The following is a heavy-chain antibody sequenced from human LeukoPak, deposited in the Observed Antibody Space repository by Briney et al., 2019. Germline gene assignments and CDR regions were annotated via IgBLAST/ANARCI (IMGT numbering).Heavy chain of an antibody. D-gene: IGHD3-3*01. CDR3: AKDRKGLLRFLEWLPDNWFDP. J-gene: IGHJ5*02. CDR1: GGTFSSYA. CDR2: IIPILGIA. V-gene: IGHV1-69*04. Sequence: SVKVSCKASGGTFSSYAISWVRQAPGQGLEWMGRIIPILGIANYAQKFQGRVTITADKSTSTAYMELSSLRAEDTAVYYCAKDRKGLLRFLEWLPDNWFDPWGQGTLVTVSS.